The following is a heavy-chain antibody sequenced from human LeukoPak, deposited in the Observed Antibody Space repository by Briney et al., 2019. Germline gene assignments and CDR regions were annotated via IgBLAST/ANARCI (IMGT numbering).Heavy chain of an antibody. V-gene: IGHV3-13*01. CDR1: GFTFSSYD. D-gene: IGHD3-22*01. CDR2: IGTAGDT. J-gene: IGHJ4*02. CDR3: ARDYYDSSGYSGFDY. Sequence: GGSLRLSCAASGFTFSSYDMHWVRQATGKGLEWVSAIGTAGDTYYPGSVKGRFTISRENAKNSLYLQMNSLRAGDTAVYYCARDYYDSSGYSGFDYWAREPWSPSPQ.